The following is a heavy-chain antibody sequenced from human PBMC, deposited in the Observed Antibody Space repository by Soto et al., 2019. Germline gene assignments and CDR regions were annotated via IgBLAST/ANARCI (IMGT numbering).Heavy chain of an antibody. V-gene: IGHV4-31*02. CDR3: ARDTEYASTWYYFDY. J-gene: IGHJ4*02. D-gene: IGHD6-13*01. CDR2: IYYSGRT. Sequence: WTWIHQRPGKGLEWIGYIYYSGRTDYNPSLKSRVTISLDTSKNQFSLKLSSVTAADTAVYYCARDTEYASTWYYFDYWGLGTLVTGSS.